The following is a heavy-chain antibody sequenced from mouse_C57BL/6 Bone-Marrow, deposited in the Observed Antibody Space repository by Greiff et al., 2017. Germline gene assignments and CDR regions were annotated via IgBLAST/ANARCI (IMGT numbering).Heavy chain of an antibody. J-gene: IGHJ2*01. CDR3: ARDYYYGSSYVGY. CDR2: IYPGDGDT. CDR1: GYASSSSW. D-gene: IGHD1-1*01. V-gene: IGHV1-82*01. Sequence: QVQLQQSGPELVKPGASVKISCKASGYASSSSWMNWVKQRPGKGLEWIGRIYPGDGDTNYNGKFKGKATLTADKSSSTAYMQLSSLTSEDSAVYFCARDYYYGSSYVGYWGQGTTLTVSS.